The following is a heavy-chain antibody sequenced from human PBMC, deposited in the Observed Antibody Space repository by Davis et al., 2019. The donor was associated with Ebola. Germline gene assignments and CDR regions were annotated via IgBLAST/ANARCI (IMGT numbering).Heavy chain of an antibody. V-gene: IGHV3-30*14. D-gene: IGHD2-15*01. CDR3: ARENSGCTGGGCFSGHWLDP. CDR2: VSHSQRET. J-gene: IGHJ5*02. CDR1: GFTFRNHT. Sequence: GESLKISCAASGFTFRNHTMHWVRQAPGKGLEWVAVVSHSQRETFYADSVKGRFTIFRDDAKNSLYLQMDNLRAGDTAIYFCARENSGCTGGGCFSGHWLDPWGQGTLVTVSS.